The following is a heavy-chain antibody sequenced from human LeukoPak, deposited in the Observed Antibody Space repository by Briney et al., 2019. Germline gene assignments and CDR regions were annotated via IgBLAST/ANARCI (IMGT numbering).Heavy chain of an antibody. D-gene: IGHD1-1*01. Sequence: GRSLRLSCAASGFTFSTYGMHWVRQAPGKGLEWVAVIWSDGSDKYYADSVKGRFTISRDNSKNTLYLQMNTLRAEDTAVYYCARRAPGTHAFDFWGQGTLVTVSS. CDR2: IWSDGSDK. V-gene: IGHV3-33*01. J-gene: IGHJ3*01. CDR3: ARRAPGTHAFDF. CDR1: GFTFSTYG.